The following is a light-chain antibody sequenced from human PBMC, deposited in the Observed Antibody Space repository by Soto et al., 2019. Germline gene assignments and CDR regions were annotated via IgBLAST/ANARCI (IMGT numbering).Light chain of an antibody. CDR2: GAS. CDR3: QQRKSWPIT. Sequence: ETVMKQSPVTLSVSPGEGATLSCRASQTINNNLAWYQQKPGQAPRLLIYGASRRATGIPDRFSGSGSGTDFTLTISRLEPEDFAFYYCQQRKSWPITFGTGTKVDIK. J-gene: IGKJ3*01. V-gene: IGKV3D-15*01. CDR1: QTINNN.